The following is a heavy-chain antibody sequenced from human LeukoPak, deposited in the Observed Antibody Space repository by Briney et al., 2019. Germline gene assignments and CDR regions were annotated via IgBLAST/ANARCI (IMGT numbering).Heavy chain of an antibody. CDR3: AKYPSYYVPFDY. CDR1: GFTFNTYA. Sequence: GGSLRLSCAASGFTFNTYAMSWVRQAPGRGLEWVSTISGSGSSTYYADSVRGRFTISRDNSKNTLYLQMNSLRGEDTAVYYCAKYPSYYVPFDYWGQGTLVTVSS. V-gene: IGHV3-23*01. CDR2: ISGSGSST. D-gene: IGHD1-26*01. J-gene: IGHJ4*02.